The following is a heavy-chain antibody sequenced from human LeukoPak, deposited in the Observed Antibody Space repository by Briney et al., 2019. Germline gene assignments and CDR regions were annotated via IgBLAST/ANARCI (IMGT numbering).Heavy chain of an antibody. V-gene: IGHV4-39*07. CDR1: GGSIHNSNYY. CDR2: MFYGGNT. Sequence: SETLSLTCTVSGGSIHNSNYYWGWIRQPPGKGLEWIGSMFYGGNTYLNPSLKSRVTISVDTSKNQLSLRLKSVTAADTAVYYCARDDVDTPPFDYLGQGTLVTVSS. D-gene: IGHD5-18*01. CDR3: ARDDVDTPPFDY. J-gene: IGHJ4*02.